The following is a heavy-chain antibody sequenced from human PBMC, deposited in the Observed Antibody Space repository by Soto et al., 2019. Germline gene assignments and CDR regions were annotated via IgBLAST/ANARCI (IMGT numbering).Heavy chain of an antibody. Sequence: ASVKVSCKASGGTFSSYAISWVRQAPGQGLEWMGGIIPIFGTANYAQKFQGRVTITADESTSTAYMELSSLRSEDTAVYYCARIALGLNSGYWVNVYYYYYYGMEVWGQGPTVTGS. V-gene: IGHV1-69*13. J-gene: IGHJ6*02. CDR2: IIPIFGTA. D-gene: IGHD5-12*01. CDR1: GGTFSSYA. CDR3: ARIALGLNSGYWVNVYYYYYYGMEV.